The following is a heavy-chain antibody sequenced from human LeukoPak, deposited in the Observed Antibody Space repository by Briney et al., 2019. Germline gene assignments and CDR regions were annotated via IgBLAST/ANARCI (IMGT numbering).Heavy chain of an antibody. Sequence: SSETLSLTCTVSGGSISSYYWSWIRQPPGKGLEWIGYIYYSGSTNYNPSLKSRVTISVDTSKNQFSLKLGSVTAADTAVYYCARGAQLLYYYYYMDVWGKGTPVTVSS. CDR2: IYYSGST. CDR3: ARGAQLLYYYYYMDV. D-gene: IGHD2-2*01. J-gene: IGHJ6*03. V-gene: IGHV4-59*01. CDR1: GGSISSYY.